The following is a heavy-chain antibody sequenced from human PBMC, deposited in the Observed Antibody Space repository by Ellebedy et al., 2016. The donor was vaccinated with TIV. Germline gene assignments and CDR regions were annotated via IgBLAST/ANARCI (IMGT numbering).Heavy chain of an antibody. CDR3: SIMGRWEGFDI. J-gene: IGHJ3*02. CDR1: GGSFSSLS. D-gene: IGHD1-26*01. Sequence: SSVKVSCXASGGSFSSLSITWVRQVPGQGPEWRGRIIPLLGIPNYAQRFQDRVTITADKSTSTAYVELSSLRSEDTAVYYCSIMGRWEGFDIWGPGTRVTVSS. CDR2: IIPLLGIP. V-gene: IGHV1-69*02.